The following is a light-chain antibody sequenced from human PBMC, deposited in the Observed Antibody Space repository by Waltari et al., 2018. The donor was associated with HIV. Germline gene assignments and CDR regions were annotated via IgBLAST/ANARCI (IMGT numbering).Light chain of an antibody. CDR1: QSLLHSNGYNY. CDR3: MQALEPLYS. Sequence: IVMTQSPLSLTVTPGEPASISCRSNQSLLHSNGYNYLDWYLQKPGQSPQVLIYLGSNRASGVPDRFSGSGTGADFTLHISRVGAEDVGVYYCMQALEPLYSFGQGTKLEI. J-gene: IGKJ2*03. V-gene: IGKV2-28*01. CDR2: LGS.